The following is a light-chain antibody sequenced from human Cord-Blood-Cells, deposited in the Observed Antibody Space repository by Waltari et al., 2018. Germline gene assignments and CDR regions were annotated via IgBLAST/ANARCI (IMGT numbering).Light chain of an antibody. CDR2: DAS. Sequence: EIVLTQSPATLSLSPGERATLSCRDSQSVSSYLAWYRQKPGQAPRHLIYDASNRATCSPARFSGSWSGTDFTLTISSLEPEDFAVYYCQQRSNWPTFGGGTKVEIK. CDR1: QSVSSY. J-gene: IGKJ4*01. V-gene: IGKV3-11*01. CDR3: QQRSNWPT.